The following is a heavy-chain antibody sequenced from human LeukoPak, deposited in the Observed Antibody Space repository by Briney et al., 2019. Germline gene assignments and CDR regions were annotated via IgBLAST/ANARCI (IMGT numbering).Heavy chain of an antibody. CDR1: GYSISSGYY. Sequence: SETLSLTCTVSGYSISSGYYWGWIRQPPGKGLEWIGSIYHSGSTYYNPSLKSRVTISVDTSKNQFSLKLSSVTAADTAVYYCATTTNGYSGDAFDIWGQGTMVTVSS. V-gene: IGHV4-38-2*02. CDR3: ATTTNGYSGDAFDI. J-gene: IGHJ3*02. D-gene: IGHD2-8*01. CDR2: IYHSGST.